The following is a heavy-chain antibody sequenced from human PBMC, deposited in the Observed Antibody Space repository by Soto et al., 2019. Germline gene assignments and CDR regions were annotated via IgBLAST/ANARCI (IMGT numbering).Heavy chain of an antibody. D-gene: IGHD2-15*01. V-gene: IGHV4-31*03. CDR1: GGSISSGGYY. CDR3: AGVRYCSGGSCYPRFDP. CDR2: IYYSGST. J-gene: IGHJ5*02. Sequence: QVQLQESGPGLVKPSQTLSLTCTVSGGSISSGGYYWSWIRQHPGKGLEWIGYIYYSGSTYYNPSLKRRVTMSVDAAKNQFSLKLSSVTAADTAVYYCAGVRYCSGGSCYPRFDPWGQGTLVTVSS.